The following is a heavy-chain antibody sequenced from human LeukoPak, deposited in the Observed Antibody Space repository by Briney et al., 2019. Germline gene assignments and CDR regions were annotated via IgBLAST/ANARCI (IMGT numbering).Heavy chain of an antibody. D-gene: IGHD5-18*01. Sequence: ASVKVSCKASGYTFTSYDINWVRQATGQGLEWMGWMNPNSGNTGYAQKFQGRVTITRNTSISTAYMELSSLRSEDTAVYYCARNLYSYGSNWFDPWGQGTLVTVSS. V-gene: IGHV1-8*03. CDR1: GYTFTSYD. J-gene: IGHJ5*02. CDR3: ARNLYSYGSNWFDP. CDR2: MNPNSGNT.